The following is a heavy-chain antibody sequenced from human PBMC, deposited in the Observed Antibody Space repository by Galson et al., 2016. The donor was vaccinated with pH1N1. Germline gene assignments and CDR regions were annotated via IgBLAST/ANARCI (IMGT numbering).Heavy chain of an antibody. V-gene: IGHV3-7*01. D-gene: IGHD1-26*01. CDR3: ATEDYYTSLY. Sequence: SLRLSCAASGFIFSSYWMSWVRQAPGKGLEWVAKINQDGSRKYYVDSMKGRCTISRDNAENSLSLQMNSLRVEDTALYYCATEDYYTSLYWGQGILVTVSS. J-gene: IGHJ4*02. CDR1: GFIFSSYW. CDR2: INQDGSRK.